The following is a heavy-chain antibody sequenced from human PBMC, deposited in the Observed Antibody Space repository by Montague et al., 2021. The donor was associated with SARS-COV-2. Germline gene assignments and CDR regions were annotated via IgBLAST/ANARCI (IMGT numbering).Heavy chain of an antibody. CDR1: GFAFDDYA. J-gene: IGHJ4*02. D-gene: IGHD5-24*01. Sequence: LRLSFAASGFAFDDYAMHWVRQVPGKGLEWVSGIHWNSNALGTADSVRGRFTISRDNAKSSLYLQMNSLRIEDTALYYCAKGRSGYNIRQVATLDFWGQGTLGTVPT. CDR3: AKGRSGYNIRQVATLDF. V-gene: IGHV3-9*01. CDR2: IHWNSNAL.